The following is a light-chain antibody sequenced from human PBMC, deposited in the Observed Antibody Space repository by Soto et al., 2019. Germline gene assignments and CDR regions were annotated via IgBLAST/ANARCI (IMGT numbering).Light chain of an antibody. CDR2: DAS. CDR1: QSVSSY. V-gene: IGKV3-11*01. J-gene: IGKJ5*01. CDR3: QQRIT. Sequence: EIVLTQSPATLSLSPGERATRSCRASQSVSSYLAWYQQKPGQAPRLLIYDASNRATGIPARFSGSGSGTDFTPTISSLEPEDFAVYYCQQRITFGQGTRLEIK.